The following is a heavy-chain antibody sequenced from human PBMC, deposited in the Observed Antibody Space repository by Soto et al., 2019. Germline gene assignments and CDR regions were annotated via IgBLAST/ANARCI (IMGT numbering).Heavy chain of an antibody. CDR2: TYYRSRWYN. V-gene: IGHV6-1*01. CDR3: AGTISYQCYCMDV. CDR1: GDSVSSNSAA. D-gene: IGHD1-7*01. J-gene: IGHJ6*03. Sequence: SQTLSLTCAISGDSVSSNSAAWNWIRQSPSRGLEWLGRTYYRSRWYNDYAVPVRSRITVNADTSKNQFSLQLTSVTPEDTAVYYCAGTISYQCYCMDVWGKGTTVTVSS.